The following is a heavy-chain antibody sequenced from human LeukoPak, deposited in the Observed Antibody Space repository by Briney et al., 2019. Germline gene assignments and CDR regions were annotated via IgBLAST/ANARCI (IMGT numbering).Heavy chain of an antibody. V-gene: IGHV3-13*01. CDR3: VRGHMLTGYYNFAWFDP. Sequence: SGGSLRLSCAASGFTFSSYDMHWVRQPTGKGLEWVSAIGTAGDTYYSDSVKGRFTISREGAKNSLYLQMNNLGAGDTAVYFCVRGHMLTGYYNFAWFDPWGQGTLVTVSS. CDR1: GFTFSSYD. D-gene: IGHD3-9*01. J-gene: IGHJ5*02. CDR2: IGTAGDT.